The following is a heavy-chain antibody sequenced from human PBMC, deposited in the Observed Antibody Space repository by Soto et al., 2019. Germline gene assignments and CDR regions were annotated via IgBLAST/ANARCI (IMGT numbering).Heavy chain of an antibody. CDR1: GGTFSSYA. V-gene: IGHV1-69*12. D-gene: IGHD2-15*01. CDR2: IIPIFGST. CDR3: ASVPLGYCSGGTCYSHLGY. J-gene: IGHJ4*02. Sequence: QVQLVQSGAELKKPGSSVKVSCKASGGTFSSYALSWVRQAPGQGLECMGGIIPIFGSTNYAQKFQGRVTITADESTSTAYMELSSLRSEDTAVYYCASVPLGYCSGGTCYSHLGYWGQGTLVTVSS.